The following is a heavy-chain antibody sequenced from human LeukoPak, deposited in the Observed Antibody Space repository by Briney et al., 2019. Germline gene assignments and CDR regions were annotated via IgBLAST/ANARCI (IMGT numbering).Heavy chain of an antibody. CDR2: INPSGGST. V-gene: IGHV1-46*01. CDR3: ARDNSVEDTAWWFDP. CDR1: GYTFTSYA. Sequence: ASVKVSCKASGYTFTSYAMNWVRQAPGQGLEWMGIINPSGGSTSYAQKFQGRVTMTRDMSTSTDYMELSSLRSEDTAVYYCARDNSVEDTAWWFDPWGQGTLVTVSS. J-gene: IGHJ5*02. D-gene: IGHD4-23*01.